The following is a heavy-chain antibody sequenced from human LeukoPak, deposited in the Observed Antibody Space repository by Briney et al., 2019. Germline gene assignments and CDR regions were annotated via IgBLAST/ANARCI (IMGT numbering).Heavy chain of an antibody. J-gene: IGHJ4*02. V-gene: IGHV4-34*01. CDR3: ARELELGAAAGN. D-gene: IGHD6-13*01. Sequence: SETLSLTCAVYGGSFSGYYWNWIRQPPGKGLEWIGEINHSGSTNYNPSLKSRVTISVDTSKNQFSLKLSSVTAADTAVYYCARELELGAAAGNWGQGTLVTVSS. CDR2: INHSGST. CDR1: GGSFSGYY.